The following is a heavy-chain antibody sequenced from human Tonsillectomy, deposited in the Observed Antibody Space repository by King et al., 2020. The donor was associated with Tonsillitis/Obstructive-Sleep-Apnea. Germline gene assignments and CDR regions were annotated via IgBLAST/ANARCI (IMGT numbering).Heavy chain of an antibody. CDR2: ISFDGSNK. CDR1: GFTFRTYT. CDR3: ARAASSSWFYFDS. Sequence: VQLVESGGGVVQPGGSLRLSCAASGFTFRTYTMHWVRQAPGKGLEWVAVISFDGSNKYHADSLKGRFTISRDNAKNTLYLQMNSLRGEDTSVYYCARAASSSWFYFDSWGQGALVTVSS. V-gene: IGHV3-30*04. J-gene: IGHJ4*02. D-gene: IGHD6-13*01.